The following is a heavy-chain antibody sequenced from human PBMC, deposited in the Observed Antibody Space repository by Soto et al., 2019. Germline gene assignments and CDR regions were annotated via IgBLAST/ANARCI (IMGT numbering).Heavy chain of an antibody. J-gene: IGHJ5*02. Sequence: SETLSLTCAVYGGSFSGYYWSWIRQPPGKGLEWIGEINHSGSTNYNPSLKSRVTISVDTSKNQFSLKLSSVTAADTAVYYCARAPYDSSGYPKPNWFDPWGQGTLVTGLL. CDR2: INHSGST. CDR1: GGSFSGYY. CDR3: ARAPYDSSGYPKPNWFDP. D-gene: IGHD3-22*01. V-gene: IGHV4-34*01.